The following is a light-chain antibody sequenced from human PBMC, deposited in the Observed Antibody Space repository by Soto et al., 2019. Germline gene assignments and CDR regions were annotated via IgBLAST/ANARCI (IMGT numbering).Light chain of an antibody. CDR3: QQYGTLIT. Sequence: DIVLTQSPGTQSLSPGERATLSCRASQSVATSYLAWYQQKPGQAPRLLIYGASSRATGIPDRFSGSGSGTDFTLTISRLESEDFAVYYCQQYGTLITFGQGTRLEIK. CDR1: QSVATSY. J-gene: IGKJ5*01. V-gene: IGKV3-20*01. CDR2: GAS.